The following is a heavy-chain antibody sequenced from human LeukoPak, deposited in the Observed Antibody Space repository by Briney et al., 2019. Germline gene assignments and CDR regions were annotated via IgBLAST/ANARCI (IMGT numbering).Heavy chain of an antibody. D-gene: IGHD4-17*01. CDR2: ITGDGRGT. CDR3: ARVQGNNGDSVDFDY. J-gene: IGHJ4*02. V-gene: IGHV3-74*01. Sequence: GGSLRLSCVASGVTFSSYWMHWGRQSPREGLVWVSRITGDGRGTNYADSVKGRFSISRENARNTLYLQMNSLRAEDTAVYYCARVQGNNGDSVDFDYWGQGPLVTVSS. CDR1: GVTFSSYW.